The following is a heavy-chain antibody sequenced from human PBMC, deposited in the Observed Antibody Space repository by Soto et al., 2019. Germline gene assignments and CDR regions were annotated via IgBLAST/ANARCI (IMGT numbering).Heavy chain of an antibody. CDR1: GGTFSSYT. CDR2: IIPIFGTA. D-gene: IGHD5-12*01. V-gene: IGHV1-69*05. J-gene: IGHJ2*01. CDR3: ARGNHRWLQLWYFDL. Sequence: QVQLVQSGAEVKKPGSSVTVSCKASGGTFSSYTISWVRQAPGQGLEWMGGIIPIFGTANYAQKFQGRVTXPXNXSTXTAYMGLSSLSSEDTAVYYCARGNHRWLQLWYFDLWGRGTLVTVSS.